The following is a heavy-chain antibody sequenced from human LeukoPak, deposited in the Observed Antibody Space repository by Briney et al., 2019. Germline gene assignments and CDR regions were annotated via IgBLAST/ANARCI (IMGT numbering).Heavy chain of an antibody. V-gene: IGHV3-23*01. CDR1: GFTFSSYW. CDR2: FSGSGGGT. Sequence: PGGSLRLSCAASGFTFSSYWMSWVRQAPGKGLEWVSGFSGSGGGTYYADSVKGRFTISRDNSKSTLYLQMNSLRAEDTAVYYCASQAYGGDFWGQGTLVTVSS. D-gene: IGHD2-21*01. CDR3: ASQAYGGDF. J-gene: IGHJ4*02.